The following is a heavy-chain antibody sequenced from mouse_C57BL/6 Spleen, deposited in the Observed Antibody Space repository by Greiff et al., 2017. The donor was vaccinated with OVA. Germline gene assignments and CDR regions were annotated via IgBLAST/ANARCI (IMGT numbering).Heavy chain of an antibody. CDR3: TREETY. V-gene: IGHV1-15*01. CDR1: GYTFTDYE. CDR2: IDPETGGT. J-gene: IGHJ3*01. Sequence: VQLQQSGAELVRPGASVTLSCKASGYTFTDYEMHWVKQTPVHGLEWIGAIDPETGGTAYTQKFKGKAILTADKSSSTAYMELRSLTSEDSAVYYCTREETYWGQGTLVTVSA.